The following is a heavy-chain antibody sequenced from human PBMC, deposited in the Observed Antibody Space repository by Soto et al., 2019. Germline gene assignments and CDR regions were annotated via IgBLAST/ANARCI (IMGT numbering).Heavy chain of an antibody. V-gene: IGHV4-61*01. J-gene: IGHJ5*02. Sequence: PSETLSLTCTVSGGSVSSGSYYWGWIRQPPGKGLEWIGYIYYSGSTNYNPSLKSRVTISVDTSKNQFSLKLSSVTAADTAVYYCARDGYTGPWGQGTLVTVSS. D-gene: IGHD1-26*01. CDR2: IYYSGST. CDR1: GGSVSSGSYY. CDR3: ARDGYTGP.